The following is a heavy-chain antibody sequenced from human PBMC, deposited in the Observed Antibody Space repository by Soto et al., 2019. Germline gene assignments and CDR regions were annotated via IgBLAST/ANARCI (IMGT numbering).Heavy chain of an antibody. Sequence: QVQLVQSGAEVKKPGASVKVSCKASGYTFNTYSISWVRQAPGQGLEWMGWISGYNGDTHYAQKFQGRVTMTTDTSTSTAYMELRSLRSDDTAMYYCARENVLSYVDTAMVDYFDYWDQGTLVTVSS. J-gene: IGHJ4*02. CDR1: GYTFNTYS. CDR2: ISGYNGDT. D-gene: IGHD5-18*01. CDR3: ARENVLSYVDTAMVDYFDY. V-gene: IGHV1-18*01.